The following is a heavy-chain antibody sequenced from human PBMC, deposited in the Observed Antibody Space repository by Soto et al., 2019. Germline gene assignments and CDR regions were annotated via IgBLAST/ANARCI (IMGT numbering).Heavy chain of an antibody. CDR3: ARGNREEGSSWYGYWFDP. D-gene: IGHD6-13*01. J-gene: IGHJ5*02. CDR1: GGSFSGYY. V-gene: IGHV4-34*01. Sequence: SETLSLTCAVYGGSFSGYYWSWIRQPPGKGLEWIGEINHSGSTNYNPSLKSRVTISVDTSKDQFSLKLSSVTAADTAVYYCARGNREEGSSWYGYWFDPWGQGTLVTVSS. CDR2: INHSGST.